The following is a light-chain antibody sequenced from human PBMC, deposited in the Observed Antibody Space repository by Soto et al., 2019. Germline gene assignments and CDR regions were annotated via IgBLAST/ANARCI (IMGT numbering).Light chain of an antibody. CDR1: SSDVGGYKY. CDR2: NIR. CDR3: SSYTSSSTRV. J-gene: IGLJ1*01. V-gene: IGLV2-14*03. Sequence: QAVVTQPASVSGSPGQSITISCTGTSSDVGGYKYVSWYQQNPGKAPKLMIYNIRNRPSGVSNRFSCSKSGNTASLTISGLQAEDEAAYYCSSYTSSSTRVFGTGTKVTVL.